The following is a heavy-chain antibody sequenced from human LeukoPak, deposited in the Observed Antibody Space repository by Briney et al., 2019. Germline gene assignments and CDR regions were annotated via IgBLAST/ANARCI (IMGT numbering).Heavy chain of an antibody. V-gene: IGHV3-30*18. CDR3: AKDRDDYGDADY. CDR1: GFTFSSYG. J-gene: IGHJ4*02. Sequence: PGGSLRLSCAASGFTFSSYGMHWVRQAPGKGLEWVAVISYDGSNKYYADSVKGRFTISRDNSKNTLYLQMNSLRAEDTAVYYCAKDRDDYGDADYWGQGTLVAVSS. CDR2: ISYDGSNK. D-gene: IGHD4-17*01.